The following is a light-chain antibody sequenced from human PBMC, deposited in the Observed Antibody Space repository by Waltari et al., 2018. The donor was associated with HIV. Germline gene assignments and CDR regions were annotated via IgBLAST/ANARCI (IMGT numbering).Light chain of an antibody. CDR3: QQYYSTPIT. CDR1: HSVLYNSNSNNY. V-gene: IGKV4-1*01. CDR2: WAS. J-gene: IGKJ5*01. Sequence: DILMTQYPDSLAASLGLRATINCKSSHSVLYNSNSNNYLAWYQQKPGQPPKLLIYWASTRESGVPDRFSGSGSGTEFTLTISSLQAEDVAVYYCQQYYSTPITFGQGTRLEIK.